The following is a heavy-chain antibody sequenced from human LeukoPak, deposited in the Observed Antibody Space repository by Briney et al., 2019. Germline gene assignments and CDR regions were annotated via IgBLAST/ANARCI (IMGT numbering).Heavy chain of an antibody. Sequence: PSETLFLTCTVSGGSISSYYWSWIRQPPGKGLEWIGYIYYSGSTNYNPSLKSRVTISVDTSKNQFSLKLSSVTAADTSLYHAADRLRYYYDSSGYPLDAFDIWGQGTMVTVSS. CDR2: IYYSGST. J-gene: IGHJ3*02. CDR1: GGSISSYY. D-gene: IGHD3-22*01. CDR3: ADRLRYYYDSSGYPLDAFDI. V-gene: IGHV4-59*01.